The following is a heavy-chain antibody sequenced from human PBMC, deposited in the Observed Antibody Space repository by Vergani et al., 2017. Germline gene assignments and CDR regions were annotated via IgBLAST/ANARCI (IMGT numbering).Heavy chain of an antibody. J-gene: IGHJ6*03. CDR1: GFSFSSHP. Sequence: QVQLAESGGGRVQPGRSLRLSCAASGFSFSSHPIHWVRQAPGKGLEWVAVISNDGSKKYYADSVKGRFTISRDNSKNTLDLQMNSLRTQDTAVYYCAKAGSVTSGSLQYNFYKDVWGKGTTVTVS. CDR2: ISNDGSKK. CDR3: AKAGSVTSGSLQYNFYKDV. D-gene: IGHD3-10*01. V-gene: IGHV3-30*18.